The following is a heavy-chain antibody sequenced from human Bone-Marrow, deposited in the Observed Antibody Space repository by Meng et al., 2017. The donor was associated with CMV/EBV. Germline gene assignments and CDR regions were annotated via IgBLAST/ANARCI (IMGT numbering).Heavy chain of an antibody. Sequence: GESLKISCAASGFTVSSNYMSWVRQAPGKGLEWVSVIYSGGSSTYYADSVKGRFTISRDNAKNSLYLQMNSLRVEDTAVYYCARGGDFSHSDYWGQGTLITVSS. CDR2: IYSGGSST. D-gene: IGHD3-3*01. CDR1: GFTVSSNY. CDR3: ARGGDFSHSDY. J-gene: IGHJ4*02. V-gene: IGHV3-66*01.